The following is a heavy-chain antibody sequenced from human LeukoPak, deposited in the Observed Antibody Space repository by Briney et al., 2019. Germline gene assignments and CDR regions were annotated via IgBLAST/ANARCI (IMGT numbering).Heavy chain of an antibody. J-gene: IGHJ4*01. CDR1: GCSFSSYA. CDR3: AKARGYSSYDYFDY. Sequence: GGSLRLSCAASGCSFSSYALHWVRQAPGKGLEWVAGVSFDGQIQYYADSVQGRFNVSRDDSKNTVFLQMNTLTADDTAVYYCAKARGYSSYDYFDYWGHGALVTVSS. V-gene: IGHV3-30*01. CDR2: VSFDGQIQ. D-gene: IGHD5-12*01.